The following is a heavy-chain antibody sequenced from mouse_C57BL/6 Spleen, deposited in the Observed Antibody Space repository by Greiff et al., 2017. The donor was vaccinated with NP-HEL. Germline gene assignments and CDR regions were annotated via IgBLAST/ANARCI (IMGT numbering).Heavy chain of an antibody. CDR1: GYTFTSYW. J-gene: IGHJ2*01. Sequence: VQLQQPGAELVKPGASVKMSCKASGYTFTSYWITWVKQRPGQGLEWIGDIYPGSGSTNYNEKFKSKATLTVDTSSSTAYMQLSSLTSEDSAVYDCARRGDYDDGGDYWGQGTTLTVSS. D-gene: IGHD2-4*01. CDR2: IYPGSGST. CDR3: ARRGDYDDGGDY. V-gene: IGHV1-55*01.